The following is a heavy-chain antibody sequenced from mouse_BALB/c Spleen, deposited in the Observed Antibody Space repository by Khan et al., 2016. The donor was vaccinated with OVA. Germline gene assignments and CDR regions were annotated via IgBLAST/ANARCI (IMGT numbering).Heavy chain of an antibody. Sequence: VQLQQSGAELARPGASVQMSCKTSGYTFTTYTMHWVKQRPGQGLEWIGYIIPSSDYTNYNQKLKDKATLTGDKSSSTAYMHLSSLTSEDSAVYYCAREGAYYRSDGWFAFWGQGTLVTVSA. J-gene: IGHJ3*01. CDR3: AREGAYYRSDGWFAF. CDR2: IIPSSDYT. CDR1: GYTFTTYT. V-gene: IGHV1-4*01. D-gene: IGHD2-14*01.